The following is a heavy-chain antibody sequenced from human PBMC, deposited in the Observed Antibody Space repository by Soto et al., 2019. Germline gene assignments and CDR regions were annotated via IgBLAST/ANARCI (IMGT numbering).Heavy chain of an antibody. V-gene: IGHV4-31*03. D-gene: IGHD2-15*01. CDR1: GGSISNGGYY. Sequence: QVQLQESGPGLVKPSQTLSLTCTVSGGSISNGGYYWSWVRQYPGKGLEWIGYIYYSGSAYYNPSLKSRATISVDPSKNQFSLKLTSVTAADTAVYYCARDLGGGYCSGGSCSDAFDFWGQGTMVTVSS. CDR3: ARDLGGGYCSGGSCSDAFDF. J-gene: IGHJ3*01. CDR2: IYYSGSA.